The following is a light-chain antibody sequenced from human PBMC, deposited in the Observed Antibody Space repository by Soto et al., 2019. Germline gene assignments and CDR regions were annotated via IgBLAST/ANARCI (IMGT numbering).Light chain of an antibody. CDR2: DAS. J-gene: IGKJ1*01. V-gene: IGKV1-5*01. CDR1: QSISSW. CDR3: QQYNSYSWT. Sequence: DIQMTQSPSTLSASVGDRVTITCRASQSISSWLAWYQQKPGKAPKLLIYDASSLESGVPPRFSGSGSGTEFTLTISSLQSDDFATYYCQQYNSYSWTFGQGTKVEIK.